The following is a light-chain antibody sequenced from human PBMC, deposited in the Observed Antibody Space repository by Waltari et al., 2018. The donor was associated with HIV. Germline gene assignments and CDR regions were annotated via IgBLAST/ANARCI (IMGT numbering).Light chain of an antibody. CDR1: SSDVGSYNY. CDR3: CSYAGSNTYL. Sequence: QSALTQPASVSGFPGQSITISCTGSSSDVGSYNYVSWYQQHPGNAPKLLIYDVSKRPSVVSNRFSGSKSGNTASLTISGLQAEDEADYYCCSYAGSNTYLFGTGTEVTVL. V-gene: IGLV2-23*02. CDR2: DVS. J-gene: IGLJ1*01.